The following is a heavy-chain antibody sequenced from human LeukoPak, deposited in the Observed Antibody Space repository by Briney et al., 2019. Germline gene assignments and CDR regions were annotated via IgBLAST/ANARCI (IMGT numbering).Heavy chain of an antibody. J-gene: IGHJ4*02. CDR3: ARDRETYSGYDSGIDY. D-gene: IGHD5-12*01. Sequence: SETLSLTCTVSADSISSSSYYWGWIRQPPGKGLEWIGYIYYSGSTNYNPSLKSRVTISVDTSKNQFSLKLSSVTAADTAVYYCARDRETYSGYDSGIDYWGQGTLVTVSS. CDR2: IYYSGST. CDR1: ADSISSSSYY. V-gene: IGHV4-61*01.